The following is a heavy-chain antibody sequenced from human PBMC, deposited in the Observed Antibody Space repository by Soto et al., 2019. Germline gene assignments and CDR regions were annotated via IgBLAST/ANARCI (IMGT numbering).Heavy chain of an antibody. J-gene: IGHJ4*01. V-gene: IGHV4-59*01. CDR1: GGSISSYY. Sequence: SETLSLTCTVSGGSISSYYWSWIRQPPGKGLEWIGYIYYSGSTNYNPSLKSRVTISVDTSKNQFSLKLSSVTAADTAVYYCARGIPYPVGHPAFDYWGQGTLVTVSS. CDR2: IYYSGST. CDR3: ARGIPYPVGHPAFDY. D-gene: IGHD2-21*01.